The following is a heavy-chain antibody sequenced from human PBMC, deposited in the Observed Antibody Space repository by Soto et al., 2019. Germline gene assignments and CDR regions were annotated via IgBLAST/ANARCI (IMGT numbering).Heavy chain of an antibody. D-gene: IGHD5-12*01. CDR3: AKDGDTNIVGNYLDY. CDR2: ISGSGGFT. Sequence: EVQLLESGGGLVQPGGSLRLSCAASGFTFSNSAMNWVRQAPGKGLEWVSAISGSGGFTYYADAVKGRFTISRDNSKNTLFLQMNSLRAEDTSVFYCAKDGDTNIVGNYLDYWGQGTLVTVSS. V-gene: IGHV3-23*01. CDR1: GFTFSNSA. J-gene: IGHJ4*02.